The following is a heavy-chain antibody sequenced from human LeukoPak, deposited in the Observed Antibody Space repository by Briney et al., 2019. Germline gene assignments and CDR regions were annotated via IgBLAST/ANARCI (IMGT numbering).Heavy chain of an antibody. Sequence: ASVKVSCKASGYTFTSYDINWVRQATGQGLEWMGWMNPNSGNTGYAQKFQGRVTMTRNTSISTAYMELRSLRSDDTAVYYCAREPWDYDILTGPYPAYYFDYWGQGTLVTVSS. J-gene: IGHJ4*02. V-gene: IGHV1-8*01. CDR3: AREPWDYDILTGPYPAYYFDY. CDR1: GYTFTSYD. CDR2: MNPNSGNT. D-gene: IGHD3-9*01.